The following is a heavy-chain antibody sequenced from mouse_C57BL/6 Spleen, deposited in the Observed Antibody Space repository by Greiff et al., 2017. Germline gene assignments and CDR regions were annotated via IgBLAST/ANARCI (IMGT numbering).Heavy chain of an antibody. D-gene: IGHD2-2*01. V-gene: IGHV1-69*01. CDR1: GYTFTSYW. CDR2: IDPSDSYT. CDR3: ARVGTMVKGYFDY. Sequence: QVQLQQPGAELVMPGASVKLSCKASGYTFTSYWMHWVKQRPGQGLEWIGEIDPSDSYTNYNQKFKGKSTLTVDKSSSTAYMQLSSLTSEDSAVYYCARVGTMVKGYFDYWGQGTTLTFSS. J-gene: IGHJ2*01.